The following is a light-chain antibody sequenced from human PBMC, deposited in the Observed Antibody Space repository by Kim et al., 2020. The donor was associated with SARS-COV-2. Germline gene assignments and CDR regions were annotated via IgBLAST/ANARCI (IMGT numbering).Light chain of an antibody. V-gene: IGLV3-1*01. CDR3: QTWDSSHGI. J-gene: IGLJ1*01. CDR2: QDS. Sequence: SQEQAAIIPCSEYKLGDRYACWYQQKPGQTAVIVIYQDSERPSGLPERLSGSNSGNTATLTISGAQPMGEADYYCQTWDSSHGIFGTATKVTVL. CDR1: KLGDRY.